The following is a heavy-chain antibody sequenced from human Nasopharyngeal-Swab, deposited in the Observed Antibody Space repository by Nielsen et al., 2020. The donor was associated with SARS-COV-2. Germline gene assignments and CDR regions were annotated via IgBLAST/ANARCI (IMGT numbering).Heavy chain of an antibody. D-gene: IGHD6-13*01. V-gene: IGHV4-34*01. Sequence: LSLTCAVYGRSFSGHYWTWIRPPPGKRLEWIGDIKRSGSTNYNPSLKSRVTISIAKSKNLFYLKLSSVTAPDTAEYYCASATGYRSSWRPNWFDPWGQGTLVTVSS. CDR2: IKRSGST. CDR3: ASATGYRSSWRPNWFDP. J-gene: IGHJ5*02. CDR1: GRSFSGHY.